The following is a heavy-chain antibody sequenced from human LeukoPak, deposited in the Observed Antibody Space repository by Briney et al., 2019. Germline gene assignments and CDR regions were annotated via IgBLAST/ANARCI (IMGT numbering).Heavy chain of an antibody. CDR1: GGSISSSNW. J-gene: IGHJ5*02. CDR3: ARARYYYGSGSYYNGNWFDP. Sequence: TSETLSLTCAVSGGSISSSNWWSWVRQPPGKGLEWIGEIYHSGSTNYNPSLKSRVTISVDKSKNQFSLKLSSVTAADTAVYYCARARYYYGSGSYYNGNWFDPWGQGTLVTVSS. V-gene: IGHV4-4*02. CDR2: IYHSGST. D-gene: IGHD3-10*01.